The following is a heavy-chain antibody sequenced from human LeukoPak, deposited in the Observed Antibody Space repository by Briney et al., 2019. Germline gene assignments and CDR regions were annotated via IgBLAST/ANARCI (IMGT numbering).Heavy chain of an antibody. CDR3: ARYCSGGSCPTLHYGMDV. Sequence: SETLSLTCAVYGGSFSGYYWSWIRQPPGKGLEWIGEINHSGSTNYNPSLKSRVTISVDTSKNQFSLKLSSAAAADTAVYYCARYCSGGSCPTLHYGMDVWGQGTTVTVSS. D-gene: IGHD2-15*01. CDR1: GGSFSGYY. V-gene: IGHV4-34*01. J-gene: IGHJ6*02. CDR2: INHSGST.